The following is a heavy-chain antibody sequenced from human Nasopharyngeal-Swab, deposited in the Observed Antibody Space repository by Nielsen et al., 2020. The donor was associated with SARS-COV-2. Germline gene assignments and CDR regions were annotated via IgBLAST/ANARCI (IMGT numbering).Heavy chain of an antibody. Sequence: SVKVSCKASGGSFSSYAISWVRQAPAQGLEWMGGIIPIFGTANYAQKFQGRVTITADESTSTAYMELSSLRSEDTAVYYCARKRRGYYYYGMDVWGQGTTVTVSS. CDR3: ARKRRGYYYYGMDV. V-gene: IGHV1-69*01. CDR1: GGSFSSYA. CDR2: IIPIFGTA. D-gene: IGHD3-10*01. J-gene: IGHJ6*02.